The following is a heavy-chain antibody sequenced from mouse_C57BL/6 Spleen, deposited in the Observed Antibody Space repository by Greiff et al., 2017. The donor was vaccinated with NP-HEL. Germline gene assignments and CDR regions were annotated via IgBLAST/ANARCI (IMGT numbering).Heavy chain of an antibody. CDR3: ARDYYDYDGGFAY. J-gene: IGHJ3*01. CDR2: ISYDGSN. D-gene: IGHD2-4*01. V-gene: IGHV3-6*01. Sequence: EVKLLESGPGLVKPSQSLSLTCSVTGYSITSGYYWNWIRQFPGNKLEWMGYISYDGSNNYNPSLKNRISITRDTSKNQFFLKLNSVTTEDTATYYCARDYYDYDGGFAYWGQGTLVTVSA. CDR1: GYSITSGYY.